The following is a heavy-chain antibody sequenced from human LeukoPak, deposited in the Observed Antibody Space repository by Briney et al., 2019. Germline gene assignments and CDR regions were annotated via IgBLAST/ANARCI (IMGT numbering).Heavy chain of an antibody. J-gene: IGHJ3*02. CDR1: GGSITNYY. Sequence: KPSETLSLTCTVSGGSITNYYWSWIRQSPGKGLGWIGYVFFSGNTNYNPSLRSRVTISLDTSKNHVSLQLRSVTPTDTAVYYCARGVVVISAFDIWGQGTLVTVAS. D-gene: IGHD3-22*01. V-gene: IGHV4-59*01. CDR3: ARGVVVISAFDI. CDR2: VFFSGNT.